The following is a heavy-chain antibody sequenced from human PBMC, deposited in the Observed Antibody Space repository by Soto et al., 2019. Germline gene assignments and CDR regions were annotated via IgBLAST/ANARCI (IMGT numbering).Heavy chain of an antibody. J-gene: IGHJ5*02. Sequence: QVQLVESGGGVVQPGRSLRLSCAASGFTFSSYGMHWVRQAPGKGLEWVAVIWYDGSNKYYADSVKGRFTISRDNSKNTLYLQMNSLRAEDTAVYYCARDLVPHDYSNYNWCDPWGQGTLVTVSS. CDR1: GFTFSSYG. CDR3: ARDLVPHDYSNYNWCDP. V-gene: IGHV3-33*01. CDR2: IWYDGSNK. D-gene: IGHD4-4*01.